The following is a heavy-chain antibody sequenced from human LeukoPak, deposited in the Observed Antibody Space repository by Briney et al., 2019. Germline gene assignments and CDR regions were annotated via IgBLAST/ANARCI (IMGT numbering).Heavy chain of an antibody. CDR3: ARDSPGDYAS. V-gene: IGHV1-69*13. J-gene: IGHJ5*02. CDR2: IIPIFGTT. Sequence: SVKVSCKASGGTFSTYAISWVRQAPGQGLEWMGGIIPIFGTTNYAQKFQGRVTITADESTSTAYMELSSLRSEDTAVYYCARDSPGDYASWGQGTLDTVSS. CDR1: GGTFSTYA. D-gene: IGHD4-17*01.